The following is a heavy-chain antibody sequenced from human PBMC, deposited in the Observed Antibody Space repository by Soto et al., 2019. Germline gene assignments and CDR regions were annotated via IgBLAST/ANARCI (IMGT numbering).Heavy chain of an antibody. CDR1: GDSVSSNSAA. CDR3: ARDVGAYSSGWSGRYYYYGMDV. Sequence: PSPTLSLPCAISGDSVSSNSAAWNWIRQSPSRGLEWLGRTYYRSKWYNDYAVSVKSRITINPDTSKNQFSLQLNSVTPEDTAVYYCARDVGAYSSGWSGRYYYYGMDVWGQGTTVTVSS. CDR2: TYYRSKWYN. J-gene: IGHJ6*02. V-gene: IGHV6-1*01. D-gene: IGHD6-19*01.